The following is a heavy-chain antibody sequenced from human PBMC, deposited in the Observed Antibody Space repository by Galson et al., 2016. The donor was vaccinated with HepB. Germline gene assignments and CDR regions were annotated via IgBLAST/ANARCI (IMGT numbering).Heavy chain of an antibody. J-gene: IGHJ5*02. D-gene: IGHD2-2*01. V-gene: IGHV4-34*01. CDR1: GGSFNPYY. CDR2: VNHSGST. Sequence: ETLSLTCGVNGGSFNPYYWSWIRQPPGKGLEWIGEVNHSGSTKYNPSLKSRVTISVDTSKSQFSLNLTSMTAADTAVYYCARAAIIPGARMVFDPWGQGTLVTVSS. CDR3: ARAAIIPGARMVFDP.